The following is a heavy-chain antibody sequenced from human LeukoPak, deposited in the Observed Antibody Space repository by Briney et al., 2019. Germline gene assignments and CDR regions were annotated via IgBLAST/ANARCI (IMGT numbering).Heavy chain of an antibody. CDR1: GGSFSGYY. V-gene: IGHV4-34*01. D-gene: IGHD3-22*01. J-gene: IGHJ4*02. CDR3: ARGGLFGF. CDR2: INHSGST. Sequence: SETLSLTCAVHGGSFSGYYWSWIRQPPGKGLEWIGEINHSGSTNYNPSLKSRVTTSVDTSKNQFSLKLSSVTAADTAVYYCARGGLFGFWGQGTLVTVSS.